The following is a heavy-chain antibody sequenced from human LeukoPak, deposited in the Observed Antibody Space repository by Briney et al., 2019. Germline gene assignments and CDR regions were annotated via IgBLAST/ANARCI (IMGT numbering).Heavy chain of an antibody. CDR1: GFTFSSYW. D-gene: IGHD3-10*01. Sequence: PGGSLRLSCAAPGFTFSSYWMSWVRQAPGKGLEWVANIKQDGSEKYYVDSVKGRFTISRDNAKNSLYLQMNSLRAEDTAVYYCARWGFGELSGFDYWGQGTLVTVSS. V-gene: IGHV3-7*01. CDR3: ARWGFGELSGFDY. CDR2: IKQDGSEK. J-gene: IGHJ4*02.